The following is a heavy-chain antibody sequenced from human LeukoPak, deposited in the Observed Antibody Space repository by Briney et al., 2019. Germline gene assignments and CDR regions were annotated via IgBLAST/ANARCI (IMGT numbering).Heavy chain of an antibody. D-gene: IGHD5-24*01. CDR1: GFTFSSYS. CDR2: ISSSSSYI. Sequence: PGGSLRLSCAASGFTFSSYSMNWVRQAPGKGLEWVSSISSSSSYIYYADSVKGRFTISRDNAKNSLYLQMNSLRAEDTAVYYCARDAPQGRDGYKRLGYWGQGTLVTVSS. J-gene: IGHJ4*02. CDR3: ARDAPQGRDGYKRLGY. V-gene: IGHV3-21*01.